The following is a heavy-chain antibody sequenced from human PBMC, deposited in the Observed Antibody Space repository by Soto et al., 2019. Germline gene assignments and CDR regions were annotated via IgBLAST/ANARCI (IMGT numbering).Heavy chain of an antibody. CDR3: XXXXNHCSGGSCYSDWXXP. V-gene: IGHV1-8*01. CDR1: GYTFTSSD. D-gene: IGHD2-15*01. J-gene: IGHJ5*02. CDR2: MNPNTGNT. Sequence: QVQLVQSGAEVKKPGASVRVSCKASGYTFTSSDVYWVRQATGQGLELMGWMNPNTGNTGYAQKFQGRVTMTRNTSISTAYMELSSLRSEDTAVYYCXXXXNHCSGGSCYSDWXXPWGQGT.